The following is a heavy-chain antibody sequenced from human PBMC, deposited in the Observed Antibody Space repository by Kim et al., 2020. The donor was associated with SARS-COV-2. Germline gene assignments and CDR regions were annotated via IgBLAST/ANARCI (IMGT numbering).Heavy chain of an antibody. CDR1: GFTFSSYA. CDR2: ISGSGGST. D-gene: IGHD6-19*01. CDR3: AKGRDSSGWYFEEA. Sequence: GGSLRLSCAASGFTFSSYAMSWVRQAPGKGLEWVSAISGSGGSTYYADSVKGRFTISRDNSKNTLYLQMNSLRAEDTAVYYCAKGRDSSGWYFEEAWGQGALVTVSP. V-gene: IGHV3-23*01. J-gene: IGHJ5*02.